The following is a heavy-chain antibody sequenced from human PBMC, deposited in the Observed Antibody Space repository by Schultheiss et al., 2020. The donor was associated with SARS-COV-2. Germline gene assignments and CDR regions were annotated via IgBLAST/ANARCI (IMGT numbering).Heavy chain of an antibody. CDR2: IYYSGST. V-gene: IGHV4-59*12. CDR1: GGSISSYY. J-gene: IGHJ4*02. D-gene: IGHD6-19*01. CDR3: ARAVSGGEGGWYPYYFDY. Sequence: SETLSLTCTVSGGSISSYYWSWIRQPPGKGLEWIGYIYYSGSTNYNPSLKSRVTISVDTSKNQFSLKLSSVTAADTAVYYCARAVSGGEGGWYPYYFDYWGQGTQVTVSS.